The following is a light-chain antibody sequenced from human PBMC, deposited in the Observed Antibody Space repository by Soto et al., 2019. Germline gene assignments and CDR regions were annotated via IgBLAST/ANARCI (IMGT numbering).Light chain of an antibody. CDR2: AAS. J-gene: IGKJ2*01. V-gene: IGKV1-27*01. CDR3: LKYNSVPHT. CDR1: QGISDY. Sequence: DIQMTQSPSSLSASVGDRVTITCRASQGISDYLAWYQQKPGKVPKFLIYAASTLQSGVPSRFSGSGSGTEFTLTISRPQPEDAATYYCLKYNSVPHTFGQGTKLEIK.